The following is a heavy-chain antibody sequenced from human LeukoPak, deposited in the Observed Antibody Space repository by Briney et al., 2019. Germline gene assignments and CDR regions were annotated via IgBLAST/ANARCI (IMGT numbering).Heavy chain of an antibody. Sequence: ASVKVSCKASGGTFSSYAISWVRQAPGQGLEWMGGIIPIFGTANYAQKFQGRVTITADESTSTAYMELSSLRSEDTAVYYCASSRLGYCSGGSCRPFDYWGQGTLVTVSS. CDR3: ASSRLGYCSGGSCRPFDY. D-gene: IGHD2-15*01. J-gene: IGHJ4*02. CDR1: GGTFSSYA. V-gene: IGHV1-69*13. CDR2: IIPIFGTA.